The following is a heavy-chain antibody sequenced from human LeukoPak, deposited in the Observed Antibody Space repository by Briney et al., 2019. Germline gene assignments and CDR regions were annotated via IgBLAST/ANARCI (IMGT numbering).Heavy chain of an antibody. CDR1: GYTFTSYD. Sequence: ASVKVSCKASGYTFTSYDINWVRQATGQGLEWMGWMNPNSGNTGYAQKFQGRVTITRNTSISTAYMELSSLRSEDTAVYYCARARGEAKYSSSSGNYSYREVWGKGPTVTVSS. CDR3: ARARGEAKYSSSSGNYSYREV. D-gene: IGHD6-6*01. CDR2: MNPNSGNT. J-gene: IGHJ6*03. V-gene: IGHV1-8*03.